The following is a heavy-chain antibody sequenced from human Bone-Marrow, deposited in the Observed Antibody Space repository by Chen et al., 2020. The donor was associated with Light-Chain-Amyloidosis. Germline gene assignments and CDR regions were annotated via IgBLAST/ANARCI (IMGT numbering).Heavy chain of an antibody. CDR1: GYTCPNYW. D-gene: IGHD5-12*01. V-gene: IGHV5-51*01. CDR3: ARRRDGYNFDY. CDR2: IYPDDSDA. Sequence: EVQLEKSGPEVTKPGESLKISCKGSGYTCPNYWIGWVRQMPGKGLEWMGVIYPDDSDARYSPSFEGQVTISADKSITTAYLQWRSLKASDTAMYYCARRRDGYNFDYWGQGTLVTVSS. J-gene: IGHJ4*02.